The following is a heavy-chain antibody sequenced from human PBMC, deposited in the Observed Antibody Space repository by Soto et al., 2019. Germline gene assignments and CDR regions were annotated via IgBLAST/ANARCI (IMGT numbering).Heavy chain of an antibody. CDR2: IIPIFGSA. V-gene: IGHV1-69*01. J-gene: IGHJ6*02. D-gene: IGHD6-13*01. Sequence: VSCKASGGTFSSFAISWVRQAPGQGLQWMGGIIPIFGSAAYAQNFQGRVTITADESTTTAYMELSSLRSEDTAVYYCARGLRGLMAAAGTDLYYYGMDVWGQGTTVTVSS. CDR1: GGTFSSFA. CDR3: ARGLRGLMAAAGTDLYYYGMDV.